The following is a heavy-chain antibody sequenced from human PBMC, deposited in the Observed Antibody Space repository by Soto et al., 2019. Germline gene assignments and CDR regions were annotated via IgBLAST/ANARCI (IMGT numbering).Heavy chain of an antibody. Sequence: PGGSLRLSCAASGFTFSSYAMSWVRQAPGKGLEWVSAISGSGGSTYYADSVKGRFTISRDNSKNTLYLQMNSLRAEDTAVYYCAKTFTWIQTKDYYYGMDVWGQGTTVTVSS. D-gene: IGHD5-18*01. J-gene: IGHJ6*02. CDR1: GFTFSSYA. CDR3: AKTFTWIQTKDYYYGMDV. V-gene: IGHV3-23*01. CDR2: ISGSGGST.